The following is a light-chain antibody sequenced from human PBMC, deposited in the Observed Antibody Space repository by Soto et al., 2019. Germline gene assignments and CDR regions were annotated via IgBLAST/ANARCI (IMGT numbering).Light chain of an antibody. V-gene: IGLV2-8*01. J-gene: IGLJ3*02. CDR2: EVN. Sequence: QSALTQPPSASGSPGQSVTISCTGTSSDIGGYNSVSWYQQHPGKAPKLTIYEVNKRPLGVPERFSGSKSGNTASLTVSGLQADDEADYYCSSSAGTNSFVLFGGGTQLTVL. CDR1: SSDIGGYNS. CDR3: SSSAGTNSFVL.